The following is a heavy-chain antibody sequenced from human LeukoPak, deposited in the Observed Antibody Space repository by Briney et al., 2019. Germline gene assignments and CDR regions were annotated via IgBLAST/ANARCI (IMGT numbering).Heavy chain of an antibody. V-gene: IGHV3-30*18. D-gene: IGHD6-13*01. J-gene: IGHJ6*02. CDR1: RFTFSSYG. CDR3: AKDDLGIASYYYYGMDV. CDR2: ISYDGSNK. Sequence: PGRSLRLSCAASRFTFSSYGMPWVRQAPGKGLEWVAVISYDGSNKYYADSVKGRFTISRDNSKNTLYLQMNSLRAEDTAVYHCAKDDLGIASYYYYGMDVWGQGTTVTVSS.